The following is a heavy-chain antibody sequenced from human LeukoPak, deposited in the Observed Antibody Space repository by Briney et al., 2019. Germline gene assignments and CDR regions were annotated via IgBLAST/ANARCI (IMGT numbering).Heavy chain of an antibody. J-gene: IGHJ4*02. Sequence: PGGSLRLSCAASGFTFTSYAMSWVRQAPGKGLEWVSTISGSGGRTNYADSVKGRFTISRDNSKNTLYLQMNSLRAEDTAIYYCAKDHRYSYGTDYWGQGTLVTVSS. CDR1: GFTFTSYA. CDR3: AKDHRYSYGTDY. CDR2: ISGSGGRT. V-gene: IGHV3-23*01. D-gene: IGHD5-18*01.